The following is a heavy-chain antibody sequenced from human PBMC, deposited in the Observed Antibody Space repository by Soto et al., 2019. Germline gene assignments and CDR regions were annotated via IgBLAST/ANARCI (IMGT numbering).Heavy chain of an antibody. CDR3: ARGGGTMYYCYGMDV. Sequence: PGGSRRLSCAASGFTFGSYWMSWVRQAPGKGPEWLATIKWDASEKKYVDSVKGRFTTSRDNAKNALYLQMDSLRAEDTAVYYCARGGGTMYYCYGMDVWGQGTTVTVSS. CDR2: IKWDASEK. CDR1: GFTFGSYW. J-gene: IGHJ6*02. D-gene: IGHD1-7*01. V-gene: IGHV3-7*01.